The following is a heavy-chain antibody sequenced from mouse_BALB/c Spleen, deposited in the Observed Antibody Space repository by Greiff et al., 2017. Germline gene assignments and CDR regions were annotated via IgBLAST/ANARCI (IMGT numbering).Heavy chain of an antibody. CDR2: INPNNGGT. D-gene: IGHD1-1*01. Sequence: VQLKQSGPELVKPGASVKIPCKASGYTFTDYNMDWVKQSHGKSLEWIGDINPNNGGTIYNQKFKGKATLTVDKSSSTAYMELRSLTSEDTAVYYCARGSYYGSVYYYAMDYWGQGTSVTVSS. J-gene: IGHJ4*01. V-gene: IGHV1-18*01. CDR3: ARGSYYGSVYYYAMDY. CDR1: GYTFTDYN.